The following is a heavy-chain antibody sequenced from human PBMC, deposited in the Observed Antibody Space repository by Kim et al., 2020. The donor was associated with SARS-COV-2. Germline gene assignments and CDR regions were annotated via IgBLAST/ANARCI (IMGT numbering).Heavy chain of an antibody. J-gene: IGHJ4*02. CDR2: INHSGST. Sequence: SETLSLTCAVYGGSFSGYYWSWIRQPPGKGLEWIGEINHSGSTNYNPSLKSRVTISVDTSKNQFSLKLSSVTAADTAVYYCARGRGDGAAAGTSPIDYWGQGTLVTVSS. CDR1: GGSFSGYY. D-gene: IGHD6-13*01. CDR3: ARGRGDGAAAGTSPIDY. V-gene: IGHV4-34*01.